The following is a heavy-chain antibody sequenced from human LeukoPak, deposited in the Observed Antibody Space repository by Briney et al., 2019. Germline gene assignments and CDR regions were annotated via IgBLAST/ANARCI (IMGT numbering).Heavy chain of an antibody. CDR1: GFTFSSYS. D-gene: IGHD3-22*01. Sequence: GSLRLSCAASGFTFSSYSMNWVRQAPGKGLEWVSSISSSSSYIYYADSVKGRFTISRDNAKNSLYLQMNSLRAEDTAVYYCARVGIAYYYDSSGYYTDFWGQGTLITVSS. CDR2: ISSSSSYI. J-gene: IGHJ4*02. CDR3: ARVGIAYYYDSSGYYTDF. V-gene: IGHV3-21*01.